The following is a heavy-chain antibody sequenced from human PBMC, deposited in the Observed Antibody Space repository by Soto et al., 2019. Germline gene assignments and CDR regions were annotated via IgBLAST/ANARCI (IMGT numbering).Heavy chain of an antibody. CDR1: GGSISSSSYY. CDR2: IYYSGST. V-gene: IGHV4-39*01. J-gene: IGHJ4*02. D-gene: IGHD1-26*01. CDR3: ARLSPEISGSHPFDS. Sequence: SETLSLTCTVSGGSISSSSYYWGWIRQPPGKGLEWIGSIYYSGSTYYNPSLKSRVTISVDTSKNQFSLKLSSVTAPDTSVYYCARLSPEISGSHPFDSWGQGSLVTISS.